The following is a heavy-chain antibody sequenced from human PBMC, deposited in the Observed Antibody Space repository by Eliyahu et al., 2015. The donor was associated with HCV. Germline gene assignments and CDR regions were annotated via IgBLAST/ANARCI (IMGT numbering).Heavy chain of an antibody. CDR1: GYTFTNYG. Sequence: QVQVVQSGPEVKKPGASVKVSCKTSGYTFTNYGINWVRQAPGQGIEWMGWISGGNGYTRYAQQLQDRVTVTTDTSTGTAYMELRSLRSDDTAVYYCARGRHIAAPISEMDVWGQGTTVIVSS. D-gene: IGHD6-13*01. CDR2: ISGGNGYT. CDR3: ARGRHIAAPISEMDV. V-gene: IGHV1-18*01. J-gene: IGHJ6*02.